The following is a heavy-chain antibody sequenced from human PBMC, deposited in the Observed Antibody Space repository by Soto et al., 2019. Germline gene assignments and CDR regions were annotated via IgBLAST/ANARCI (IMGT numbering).Heavy chain of an antibody. CDR2: SGSGGRA. D-gene: IGHD1-1*01. J-gene: IGHJ4*02. V-gene: IGHV3-23*01. Sequence: EVQLLVSGGGLVQPGGSLRLSCEASGFTFSSYAMTWVRQAPGKGLEWVSASGSGGRAFYSDSVEGRSTISRDNSRKTLYLQMNRLVVDDTAVYFCAKATGTTLYWGQGTLVTVSS. CDR3: AKATGTTLY. CDR1: GFTFSSYA.